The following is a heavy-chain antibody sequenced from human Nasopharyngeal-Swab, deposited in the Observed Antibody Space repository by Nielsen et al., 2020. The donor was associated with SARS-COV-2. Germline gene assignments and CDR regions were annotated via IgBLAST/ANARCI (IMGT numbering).Heavy chain of an antibody. Sequence: LRLSCTVSGCSISSYYWSWIRQPPGKGLEWIGYIYYSGSTNYNPSLKSRVTISVDTSKNQFSLKLSSVAAADTAVYYCAREPAYGDYDYWGQGTLVTVSS. D-gene: IGHD4-17*01. J-gene: IGHJ4*02. CDR2: IYYSGST. CDR1: GCSISSYY. V-gene: IGHV4-59*01. CDR3: AREPAYGDYDY.